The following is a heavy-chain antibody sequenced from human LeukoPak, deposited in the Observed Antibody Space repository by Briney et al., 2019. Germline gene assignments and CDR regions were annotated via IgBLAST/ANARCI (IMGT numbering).Heavy chain of an antibody. V-gene: IGHV4-39*07. Sequence: SETLSLTCTVSGGSISSSSYYWGWIRQPPGKGLEWIGSIYYSGSTYYNPSLKSRVTISVDTSKNQFSLKLSSVTAADTAVYYCARTPPSIAAAGTGWFDPWGQGTLVTVSS. CDR3: ARTPPSIAAAGTGWFDP. D-gene: IGHD6-13*01. CDR1: GGSISSSSYY. CDR2: IYYSGST. J-gene: IGHJ5*02.